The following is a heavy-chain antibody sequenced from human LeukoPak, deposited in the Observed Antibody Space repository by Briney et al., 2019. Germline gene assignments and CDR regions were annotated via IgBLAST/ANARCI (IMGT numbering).Heavy chain of an antibody. D-gene: IGHD3-10*01. V-gene: IGHV1-2*02. CDR3: ARDLLMYYDGSGEST. CDR2: INPNSGGA. J-gene: IGHJ5*02. CDR1: GNTFTAYY. Sequence: ASVKVSCTASGNTFTAYYMNWVRQAPGQGLEWMGWINPNSGGANCAQKFQGRVTMTRDTSISTAYMDLTRLISDDTAVYYCARDLLMYYDGSGESTWGQGTLVTVSS.